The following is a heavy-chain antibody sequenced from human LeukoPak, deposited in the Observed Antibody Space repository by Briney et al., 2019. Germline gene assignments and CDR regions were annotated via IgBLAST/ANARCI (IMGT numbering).Heavy chain of an antibody. CDR3: ATLPRGPTGYVGYGGEDY. CDR2: ITGSGGST. D-gene: IGHD5-12*01. V-gene: IGHV3-23*01. CDR1: VFTYSIYA. J-gene: IGHJ4*02. Sequence: GGALSLSCASSVFTYSIYAMTWVRQAPGKGLQGVSAITGSGGSTYDAESVKGRFTMSRDNSKNTLYLRMNGLRAEDTAVYYCATLPRGPTGYVGYGGEDYWGQGTLVTVSS.